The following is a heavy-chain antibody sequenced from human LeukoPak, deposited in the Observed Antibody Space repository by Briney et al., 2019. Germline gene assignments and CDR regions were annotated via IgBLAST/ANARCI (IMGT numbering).Heavy chain of an antibody. CDR2: ISWNSGSI. D-gene: IGHD3-10*01. V-gene: IGHV3-9*01. Sequence: PGGSLRLSCAASGFTFDDYAMHCVRQAPGKGLEWVSGISWNSGSIGYADSVKGRFTISRDNAKNSLYLQMNSLRAEDTALYYCAKDLFTMVRGVLNSWGQGTLVTVSS. J-gene: IGHJ4*02. CDR1: GFTFDDYA. CDR3: AKDLFTMVRGVLNS.